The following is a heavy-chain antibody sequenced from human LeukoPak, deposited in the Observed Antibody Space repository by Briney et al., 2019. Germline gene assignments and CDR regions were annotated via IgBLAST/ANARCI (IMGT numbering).Heavy chain of an antibody. Sequence: GASVKVSCKASGYTFTGYYMHWVRQAPGQGLEWMGWINPNSGGTNYAQKFQGRVTMTRDTSISTAYMEQSRLRSDDTAVYYCARVGGYDFTRPKNYYYYYMDVWGKGTTVTVSS. D-gene: IGHD5-12*01. J-gene: IGHJ6*03. CDR3: ARVGGYDFTRPKNYYYYYMDV. CDR1: GYTFTGYY. CDR2: INPNSGGT. V-gene: IGHV1-2*02.